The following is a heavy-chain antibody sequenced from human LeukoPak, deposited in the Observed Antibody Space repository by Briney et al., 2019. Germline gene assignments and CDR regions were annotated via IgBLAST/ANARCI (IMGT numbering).Heavy chain of an antibody. CDR3: ARWRNYCSGGSCYRGVDY. J-gene: IGHJ4*02. V-gene: IGHV3-48*01. D-gene: IGHD2-15*01. Sequence: GGSLRLSCAASGFTFSSYSMNWVRQAPGRGLEWVSYISSSSSTIYYADSVKGRFTISRDNAKNSLYLQMNSLRAEDTAVYYCARWRNYCSGGSCYRGVDYWGQGTLVTVSS. CDR2: ISSSSSTI. CDR1: GFTFSSYS.